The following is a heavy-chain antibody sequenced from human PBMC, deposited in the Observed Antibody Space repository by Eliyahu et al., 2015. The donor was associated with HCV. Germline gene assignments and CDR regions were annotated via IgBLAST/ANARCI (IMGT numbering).Heavy chain of an antibody. D-gene: IGHD6-13*01. CDR2: IYISGST. V-gene: IGHV4-4*07. CDR1: GGSISNYY. CDR3: ARVVRRYSGLAADSYFDY. J-gene: IGHJ4*02. Sequence: QVQLQETGPGLVKPSETLSLTCTVXGGSISNYYWSWIRPAAGKGLEWIGRIYISGSTNYNPSLKSRVTVSVDTSKNQFSLKLTSVTAADTAVYYCARVVRRYSGLAADSYFDYWGQGTLVTVSS.